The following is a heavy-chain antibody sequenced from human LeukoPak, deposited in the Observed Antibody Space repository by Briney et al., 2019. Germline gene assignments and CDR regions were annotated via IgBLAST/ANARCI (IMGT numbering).Heavy chain of an antibody. Sequence: GGSLRLSCAASGFTFSSYEMNWVRQAPGKGLEWVSYISSSGSTIYYADSVKGRFTISRDNSKNTLYLQMNSLRAEDTAVYYCARARPQGRYYYYYYMDVWGKGTTVTVSS. J-gene: IGHJ6*03. CDR2: ISSSGSTI. CDR3: ARARPQGRYYYYYYMDV. D-gene: IGHD1-26*01. V-gene: IGHV3-48*03. CDR1: GFTFSSYE.